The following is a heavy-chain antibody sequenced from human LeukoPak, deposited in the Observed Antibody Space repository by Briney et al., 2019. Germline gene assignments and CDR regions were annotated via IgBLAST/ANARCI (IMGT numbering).Heavy chain of an antibody. V-gene: IGHV1-18*01. D-gene: IGHD3-3*01. CDR1: GYTFTSYG. J-gene: IGHJ4*02. CDR2: ISVYNGNT. Sequence: ASVKVSCKASGYTFTSYGISWVRQAPGQGLEWMGWISVYNGNTHYSQKVQGRLTMTTDTSTSTVHMELRSLRPDDTAVYYCARDIPNYDFWSGYYTVERAGGSDYWGQGTLVTVSS. CDR3: ARDIPNYDFWSGYYTVERAGGSDY.